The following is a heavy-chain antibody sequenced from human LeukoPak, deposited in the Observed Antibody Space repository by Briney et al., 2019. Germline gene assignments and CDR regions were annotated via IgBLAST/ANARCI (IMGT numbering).Heavy chain of an antibody. CDR1: GYTFINYD. J-gene: IGHJ4*02. CDR2: ISVYNGNT. Sequence: GASVKVSCKGSGYTFINYDITWVRQAPGQGLEWMAWISVYNGNTIYAQKLQDRVTLTTDTSTSTAYMELRSLRSDDTALYYCARGGDVRSLDYWGQGPLVTVSS. CDR3: ARGGDVRSLDY. V-gene: IGHV1-18*04. D-gene: IGHD3-16*01.